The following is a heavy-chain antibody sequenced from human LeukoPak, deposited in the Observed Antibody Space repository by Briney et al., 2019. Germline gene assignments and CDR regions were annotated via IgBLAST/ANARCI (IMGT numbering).Heavy chain of an antibody. Sequence: ASVKVSCKASGYTFTGYYMHWVRQAPGQGLEWMGWINPNSGGTNYAQKFQGRVTMTRDTSISTAYMALSRLRSDDTAVYYCTRAGSDIVVVPAAANWFDPWGQGTLVTVSS. V-gene: IGHV1-2*02. CDR1: GYTFTGYY. D-gene: IGHD2-2*01. J-gene: IGHJ5*02. CDR3: TRAGSDIVVVPAAANWFDP. CDR2: INPNSGGT.